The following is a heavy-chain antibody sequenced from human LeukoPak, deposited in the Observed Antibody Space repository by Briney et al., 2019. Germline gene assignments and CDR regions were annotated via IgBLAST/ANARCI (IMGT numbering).Heavy chain of an antibody. Sequence: QPGRSLRLSCAASGFTFNTDTMNWVRQAPGKGLEWVAYISTSSSTIYCADSVKGRFTISRDNAKNSLYLQMHSLRDEDTAVYYCARGYLYFNYWGQGTLVTVSS. CDR3: ARGYLYFNY. V-gene: IGHV3-48*02. D-gene: IGHD2-2*01. J-gene: IGHJ4*02. CDR1: GFTFNTDT. CDR2: ISTSSSTI.